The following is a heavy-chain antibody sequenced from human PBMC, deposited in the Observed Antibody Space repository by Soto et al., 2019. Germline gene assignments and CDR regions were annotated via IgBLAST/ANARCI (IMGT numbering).Heavy chain of an antibody. CDR3: VRDIESCFDI. CDR1: GLTFSSYG. CDR2: IGFDGSDK. V-gene: IGHV3-33*01. J-gene: IGHJ3*02. Sequence: QVQLVESGGGVVQPGRSLRLSCAASGLTFSSYGMHWVRQAPGKGLEWVAVIGFDGSDKYDADSVKRRFNISRDNSKNTLYLQMNSLRAEDTAVYYCVRDIESCFDIWGQGTMVTVSS. D-gene: IGHD3-16*02.